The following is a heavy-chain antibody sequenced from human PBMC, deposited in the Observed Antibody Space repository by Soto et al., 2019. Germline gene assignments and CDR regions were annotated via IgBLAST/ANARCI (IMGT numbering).Heavy chain of an antibody. CDR3: ARRGYYGSRSYDY. CDR2: IYYSGST. D-gene: IGHD3-10*01. J-gene: IGHJ4*02. V-gene: IGHV4-30-4*01. CDR1: GGSISSGDYY. Sequence: SETLSLTCTVSGGSISSGDYYWSWIRQPPGKGLEWIGYIYYSGSTYYNPSLKSRVTISVDTSKNQFSLKLSSVTAADTAVYYCARRGYYGSRSYDYWGQGTLVTVSS.